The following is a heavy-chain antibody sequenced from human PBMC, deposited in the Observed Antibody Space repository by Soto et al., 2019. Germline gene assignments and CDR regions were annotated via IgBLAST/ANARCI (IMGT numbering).Heavy chain of an antibody. CDR1: GYCXTSYG. J-gene: IGHJ3*02. Sequence: SXKVSFRASGYCXTSYGCHLVRQAPGHGLEWMGWISPYGYTNYAQRLQGRFKMNTDISTTTAYLDLGMLRSDDTALYYGATGAVSIAALKDQDAFHIWGQGTMGTVSS. V-gene: IGHV1-18*01. D-gene: IGHD6-6*01. CDR3: ATGAVSIAALKDQDAFHI. CDR2: ISPYGYT.